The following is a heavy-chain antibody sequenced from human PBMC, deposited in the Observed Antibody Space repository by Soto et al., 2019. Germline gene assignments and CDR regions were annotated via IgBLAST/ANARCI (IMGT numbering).Heavy chain of an antibody. CDR2: IYYSGST. CDR3: SLAYGSGSYYNVPYYYYYGMDV. CDR1: GGSISSSSYY. Sequence: SETLSLTCTVSGGSISSSSYYWGWIRQPPGKGLEWIGSIYYSGSTYYNPSLKSRVTISVDTSKNQFSLKLSSVTAADTAVYYCSLAYGSGSYYNVPYYYYYGMDVWGQGTTVTVS. V-gene: IGHV4-39*01. D-gene: IGHD3-10*01. J-gene: IGHJ6*02.